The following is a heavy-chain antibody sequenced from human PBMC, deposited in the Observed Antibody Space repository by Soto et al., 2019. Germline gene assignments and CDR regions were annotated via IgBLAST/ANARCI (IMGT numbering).Heavy chain of an antibody. CDR3: AREMTAARGGS. J-gene: IGHJ5*02. V-gene: IGHV3-66*01. CDR2: MYSGGTT. Sequence: VDSGGGLVQPGGSLRLSCAASGFTVRSSYMSWVRQAPGKGLEWVSSMYSGGTTYYADSVRGRFSISRDNSKNTLFLQMNSVRAEDTAVYYCAREMTAARGGSWGQGALVIVSS. D-gene: IGHD2-21*02. CDR1: GFTVRSSY.